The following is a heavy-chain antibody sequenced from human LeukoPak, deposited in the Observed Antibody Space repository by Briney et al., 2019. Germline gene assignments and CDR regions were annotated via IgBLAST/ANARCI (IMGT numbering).Heavy chain of an antibody. CDR2: INHSGST. CDR1: GGSFSGYY. CDR3: ARSGYSYMNY. D-gene: IGHD5-18*01. V-gene: IGHV4-34*01. J-gene: IGHJ4*02. Sequence: PSETLSLTCAVYGGSFSGYYWSWIRQPPGKGLAWIGEINHSGSTNYNPSLKSRVTMSVDTSKNQFSLRPSSVTAADTAIYYCARSGYSYMNYWGQGTLVTVSS.